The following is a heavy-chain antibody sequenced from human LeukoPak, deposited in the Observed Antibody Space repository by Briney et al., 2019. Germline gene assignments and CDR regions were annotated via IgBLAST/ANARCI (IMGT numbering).Heavy chain of an antibody. D-gene: IGHD6-19*01. Sequence: PGGSLRLSCAASGFTVSSNYMSWVRQAPGKGLEWVSVIFSGGSTYYAYSVKGRFTISRDNSKNTLYLQMNSLRAEDTAVYYCAKARTRIAVAGTFDYWGQGTLVTVSS. CDR1: GFTVSSNY. V-gene: IGHV3-53*01. J-gene: IGHJ4*02. CDR2: IFSGGST. CDR3: AKARTRIAVAGTFDY.